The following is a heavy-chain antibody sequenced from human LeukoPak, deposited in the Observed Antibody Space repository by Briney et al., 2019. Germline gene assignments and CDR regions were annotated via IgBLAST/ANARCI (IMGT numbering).Heavy chain of an antibody. V-gene: IGHV4-59*12. CDR3: ARDRRFRSGTYYWFDP. D-gene: IGHD3-10*01. CDR2: IYYSGST. J-gene: IGHJ5*02. Sequence: SETLSLTCTVSGGSISSYYWSWIRQPPGKGLEWIGYIYYSGSTNYNPSLKSRVTMSVDTLKNQFSLKLTSVTAADTAVYYCARDRRFRSGTYYWFDPWGQGVLVTVSS. CDR1: GGSISSYY.